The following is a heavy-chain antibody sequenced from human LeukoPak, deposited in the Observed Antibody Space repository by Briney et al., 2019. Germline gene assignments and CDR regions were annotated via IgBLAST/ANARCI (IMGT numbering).Heavy chain of an antibody. Sequence: GESLKISCKGSGYSFTSYWIGWVRQMPGKGLEWMGITHPGDSDTRYSPSFQGQVTISADKSISTAYLQWSSLKASDTAMYYCAITLDYYDSSGYLDYWGQGTLVTVSS. CDR1: GYSFTSYW. CDR2: THPGDSDT. D-gene: IGHD3-22*01. CDR3: AITLDYYDSSGYLDY. V-gene: IGHV5-51*01. J-gene: IGHJ4*02.